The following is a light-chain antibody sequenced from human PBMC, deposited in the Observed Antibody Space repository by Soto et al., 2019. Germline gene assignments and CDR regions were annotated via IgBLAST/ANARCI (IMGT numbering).Light chain of an antibody. Sequence: EIVLTQSPGTLSLSPGERATLSCRASQSVSSSYLAWYQQKPGQAPRLLIYGASSRATGIPDRFSGSGSGTDFTLTISRLEPEDFAVYSCQQYGSSPIFTFGHGTKVDIK. J-gene: IGKJ3*01. CDR2: GAS. V-gene: IGKV3-20*01. CDR1: QSVSSSY. CDR3: QQYGSSPIFT.